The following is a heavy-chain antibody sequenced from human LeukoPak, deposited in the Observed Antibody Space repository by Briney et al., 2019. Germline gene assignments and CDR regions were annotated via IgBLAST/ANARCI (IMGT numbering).Heavy chain of an antibody. Sequence: PGGSLRLSCKGSGYSFTSYWIGWVRQMPGKGLEWMGIIYPGDSDTRYSPSFQGQVTISADKSLSTAYLQWSSLRASDTAMYYCARHAYYYGSGSYRDYWGQGTLVTVSS. CDR1: GYSFTSYW. CDR3: ARHAYYYGSGSYRDY. J-gene: IGHJ4*02. V-gene: IGHV5-51*01. CDR2: IYPGDSDT. D-gene: IGHD3-10*01.